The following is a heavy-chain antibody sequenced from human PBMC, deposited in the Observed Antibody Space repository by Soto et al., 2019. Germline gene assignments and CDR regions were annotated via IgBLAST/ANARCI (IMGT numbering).Heavy chain of an antibody. CDR2: ISRSSTNIFTGSSSSTT. Sequence: EVQVVESGGGLVQPGGSLRLSCAASGFTLSSYGMNWFRQAPGMGLEWVSYISRSSTNIFTGSSSSTTYYADSVKGRFTISRDNAKNSLYLHMNSLIAEDTALYYCAMSPGNTMTSEYWGRGTLVTVSS. D-gene: IGHD4-17*01. CDR3: AMSPGNTMTSEY. V-gene: IGHV3-48*01. J-gene: IGHJ4*02. CDR1: GFTLSSYG.